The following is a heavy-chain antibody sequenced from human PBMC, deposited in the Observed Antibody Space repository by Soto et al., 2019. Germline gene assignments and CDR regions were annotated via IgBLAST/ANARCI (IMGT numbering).Heavy chain of an antibody. V-gene: IGHV1-46*03. CDR3: TRSIITTAGTDAFDL. Sequence: QVQLVQSGAEVKKPGASVRVSCKASGYTFTSYYIHWVRQAPGHGPEWMGMISPSSGGTDYAQKFKGRVTMTRDTSTSTVYMELSSLRAEDTAVYYCTRSIITTAGTDAFDLWGQWTLVTVSS. D-gene: IGHD6-13*01. J-gene: IGHJ3*01. CDR2: ISPSSGGT. CDR1: GYTFTSYY.